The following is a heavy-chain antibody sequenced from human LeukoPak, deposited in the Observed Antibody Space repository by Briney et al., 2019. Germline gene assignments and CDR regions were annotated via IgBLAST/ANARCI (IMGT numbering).Heavy chain of an antibody. CDR2: IYYSGST. CDR3: ARYRRDYYYGMDV. V-gene: IGHV4-59*01. D-gene: IGHD2-2*01. CDR1: GGSISSYY. J-gene: IGHJ6*02. Sequence: SETLSLTCTVSGGSISSYYWSWLRQPPGKGLEWIGYIYYSGSTNYNPSLKSRVTISVDTSKNQFSLKLSSVTAADTAVYYCARYRRDYYYGMDVWGQGTTVTVSS.